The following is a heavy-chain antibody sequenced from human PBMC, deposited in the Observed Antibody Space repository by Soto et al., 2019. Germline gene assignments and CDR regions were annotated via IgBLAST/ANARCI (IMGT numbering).Heavy chain of an antibody. J-gene: IGHJ6*02. CDR2: ISYDGSNK. D-gene: IGHD6-13*01. V-gene: IGHV3-30-3*01. CDR3: ARDSSLSAAETTYYYYYGMDV. CDR1: GFTFSSYA. Sequence: QVQLVESGGGVVQPGRSLRLSCAASGFTFSSYAMHWVRQAPGKGLEWVAVISYDGSNKYYVDSVKGRFTISRDNSKNTLYLQMNSLRAEDTAVYYCARDSSLSAAETTYYYYYGMDVWGQGTTVTVSS.